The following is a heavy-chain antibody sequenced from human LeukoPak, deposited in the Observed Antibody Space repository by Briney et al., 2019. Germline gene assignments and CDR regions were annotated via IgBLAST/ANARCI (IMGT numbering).Heavy chain of an antibody. J-gene: IGHJ4*02. CDR1: GGSISSGSYY. CDR3: ARDIAVAIPGYFDY. D-gene: IGHD6-19*01. CDR2: IYTSGST. V-gene: IGHV4-61*02. Sequence: PSETLSLTCTVSGGSISSGSYYWSWIRQPAGKGLEWIGRIYTSGSTNYNPSLKSRVTISVDTSKNQFSLKLSSVTAADTAVYYCARDIAVAIPGYFDYWGQGTLVTVSS.